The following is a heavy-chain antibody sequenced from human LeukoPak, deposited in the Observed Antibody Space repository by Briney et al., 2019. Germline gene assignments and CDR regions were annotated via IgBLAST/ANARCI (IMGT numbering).Heavy chain of an antibody. CDR2: IYYSGST. V-gene: IGHV4-61*01. J-gene: IGHJ4*02. D-gene: IGHD6-19*01. CDR1: GGSVSSGSYY. Sequence: SETLSLTCTVSGGSVSSGSYYWSWTRQPPGKGLEWIGYIYYSGSTNYNPSLKSRVTISVDTSKNQFSLKLSSVIAADTAVYYCAREAYSSGWYSIGYFDYWGQGTLVTVSS. CDR3: AREAYSSGWYSIGYFDY.